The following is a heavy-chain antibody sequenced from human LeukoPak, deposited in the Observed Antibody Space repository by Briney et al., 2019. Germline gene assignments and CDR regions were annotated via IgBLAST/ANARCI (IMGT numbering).Heavy chain of an antibody. J-gene: IGHJ4*02. CDR1: GFTFSSYS. D-gene: IGHD3-10*01. CDR3: ARDYYGSGSFDY. V-gene: IGHV3-21*01. Sequence: SGGSLRLSCAASGFTFSSYSMNWVRQAPGKGLEWVSSISSSSSYIYYADSVKGRFTISRDNAKNSLYLQMNSLRAEDTAVYYCARDYYGSGSFDYWGQRTLVTVSS. CDR2: ISSSSSYI.